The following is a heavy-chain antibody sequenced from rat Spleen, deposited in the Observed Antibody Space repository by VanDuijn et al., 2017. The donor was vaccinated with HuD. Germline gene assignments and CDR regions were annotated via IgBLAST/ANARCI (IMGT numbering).Heavy chain of an antibody. Sequence: EVQLVESGGGLVQPGRSLRLSCVASGFTFNNYWMTWIRQAPGKGLEWVASIINTGGSTYYGDSVKGRFTISRDNAKSTLYLQMNSLRSEDTATYYCARPPHHYYYDGSYYYPYWGQGVMVTVSS. D-gene: IGHD1-12*02. CDR1: GFTFNNYW. J-gene: IGHJ2*01. V-gene: IGHV5-31*01. CDR2: IINTGGST. CDR3: ARPPHHYYYDGSYYYPY.